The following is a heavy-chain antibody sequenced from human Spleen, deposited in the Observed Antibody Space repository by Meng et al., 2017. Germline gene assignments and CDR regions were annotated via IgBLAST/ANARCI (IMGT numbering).Heavy chain of an antibody. CDR3: AQRRLAQSGLLSGSGWFDP. V-gene: IGHV2-5*08. CDR2: IYWDDDK. Sequence: SGPTLVKPTQTLTLTCTFSGFSLSTSGMRVSWIRQPPGEALEWLALIYWDDDKRYNPSLKSRITITKDTSKNQVVLIMTNVDPVDSGTYYCAQRRLAQSGLLSGSGWFDPWGQGTLVTVSS. D-gene: IGHD2/OR15-2a*01. J-gene: IGHJ5*02. CDR1: GFSLSTSGMR.